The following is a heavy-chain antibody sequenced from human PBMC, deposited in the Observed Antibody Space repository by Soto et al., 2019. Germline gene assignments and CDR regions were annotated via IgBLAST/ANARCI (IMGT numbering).Heavy chain of an antibody. D-gene: IGHD3-3*01. CDR1: GGSISSYY. Sequence: SETLSLTCTVSGGSISSYYWSWIRQPPGKGLEWIGYIYYSGSTNYNPSLKSRVTISVDTSKNQFSLKLSSVTAADTAVYYCARTGDAYYDFWSGSPSYQCGMDVWGQGTTVTVSS. V-gene: IGHV4-59*01. CDR2: IYYSGST. CDR3: ARTGDAYYDFWSGSPSYQCGMDV. J-gene: IGHJ6*02.